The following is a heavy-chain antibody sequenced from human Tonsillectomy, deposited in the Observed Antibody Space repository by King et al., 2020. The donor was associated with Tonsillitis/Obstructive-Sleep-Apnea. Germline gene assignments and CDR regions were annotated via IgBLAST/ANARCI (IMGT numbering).Heavy chain of an antibody. Sequence: VQLVQSGGGLVQPGRSLKLSCAASGFTFSDSAVLWVRQASGKGLEWVGRIRSKANSYATTYAASVKGRFTISRDYTKNMTYLQMSSLKTEETAVYYCTRLSLVGATRVKHWGRGTLVTVSS. V-gene: IGHV3-73*01. D-gene: IGHD1-26*01. CDR2: IRSKANSYAT. CDR3: TRLSLVGATRVKH. CDR1: GFTFSDSA. J-gene: IGHJ1*01.